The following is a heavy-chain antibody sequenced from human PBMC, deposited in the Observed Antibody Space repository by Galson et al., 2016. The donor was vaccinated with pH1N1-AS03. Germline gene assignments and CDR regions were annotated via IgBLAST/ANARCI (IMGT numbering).Heavy chain of an antibody. CDR1: GGIFRNFA. J-gene: IGHJ4*02. CDR2: IIAIFGTT. V-gene: IGHV1-69*13. Sequence: SVKVSCKASGGIFRNFAISWVRQAPGQGLEWMGGIIAIFGTTNYAQRFQGRVTITADEPTTTAYMELSSLRSDDTAVCYCAKDRAYTFEGRFDSWGQGTAVTVSS. CDR3: AKDRAYTFEGRFDS. D-gene: IGHD5-18*01.